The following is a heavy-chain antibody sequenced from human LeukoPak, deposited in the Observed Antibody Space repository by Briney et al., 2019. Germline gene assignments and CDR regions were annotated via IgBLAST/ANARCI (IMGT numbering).Heavy chain of an antibody. V-gene: IGHV1-2*02. CDR3: ARYMTTVVWPYYYGMDV. D-gene: IGHD4-23*01. CDR2: INPNSGGT. J-gene: IGHJ6*02. CDR1: GYTFTGYY. Sequence: ASVKVSCKASGYTFTGYYMHWVRQAPGQGLEWMGWINPNSGGTNYAQKFQGRVTMTRDTSISTAYMELSRLRSDDTAVYYCARYMTTVVWPYYYGMDVWGQGTTVTVSS.